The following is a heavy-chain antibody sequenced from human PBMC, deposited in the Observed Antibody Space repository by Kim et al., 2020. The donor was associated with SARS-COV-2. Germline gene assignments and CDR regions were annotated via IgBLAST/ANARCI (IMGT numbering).Heavy chain of an antibody. J-gene: IGHJ5*02. CDR1: GGSISSSSYY. CDR3: ARVNRALYSSSWYWFDP. Sequence: SETLSLTCTVSGGSISSSSYYWGWIRQPPGKGLEWIGSIYYSGSTYYNPSLKSRVTISVDTSKNQFSLKLSSVTAADTAVYYCARVNRALYSSSWYWFDPWGQGTLVTVSS. D-gene: IGHD6-13*01. V-gene: IGHV4-39*07. CDR2: IYYSGST.